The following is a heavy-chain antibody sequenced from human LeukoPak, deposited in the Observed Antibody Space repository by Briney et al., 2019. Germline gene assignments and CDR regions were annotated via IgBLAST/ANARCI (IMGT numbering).Heavy chain of an antibody. V-gene: IGHV1-2*02. Sequence: ASVKVSCKASGYTFTGYYMHWVRQAPGQGLEWMGWINPNSGGTNYAQKFQGRVTMTRDTSISTAYMELSRLRSDDTAVYYCARPQGTTRPHDAFDIWGQGTMVTVSS. J-gene: IGHJ3*02. CDR3: ARPQGTTRPHDAFDI. D-gene: IGHD4-17*01. CDR1: GYTFTGYY. CDR2: INPNSGGT.